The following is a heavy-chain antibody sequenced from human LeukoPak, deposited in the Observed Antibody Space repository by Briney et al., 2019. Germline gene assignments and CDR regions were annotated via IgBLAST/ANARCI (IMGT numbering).Heavy chain of an antibody. J-gene: IGHJ5*02. CDR2: IYYSGST. CDR3: ARAGWLRSENWFDP. V-gene: IGHV4-59*01. D-gene: IGHD5-12*01. CDR1: GGSISSYY. Sequence: SETLSLTCTVSGGSISSYYWSWIRQPPGKGLEWIGYIYYSGSTNYNPSLRSRVTISVDTSKNQFSLKLSSVTAADTAVYYCARAGWLRSENWFDPWGQGTLVTVSS.